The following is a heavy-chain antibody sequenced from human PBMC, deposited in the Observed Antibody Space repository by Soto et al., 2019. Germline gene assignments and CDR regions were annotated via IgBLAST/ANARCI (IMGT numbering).Heavy chain of an antibody. CDR1: GYSFTSYW. CDR2: IDPSDSYT. CDR3: ARHSIERDYYYGMDV. J-gene: IGHJ6*02. D-gene: IGHD6-25*01. V-gene: IGHV5-10-1*01. Sequence: PGESLKISCKGSGYSFTSYWISWVRQMPGKGLEWMGRIDPSDSYTNYSPSFQGHVTISADQSISTAYLQWSSLKASDTAMYYCARHSIERDYYYGMDVWGQGTTVTVSS.